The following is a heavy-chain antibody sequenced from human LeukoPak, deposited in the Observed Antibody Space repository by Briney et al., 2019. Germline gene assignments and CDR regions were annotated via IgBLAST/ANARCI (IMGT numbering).Heavy chain of an antibody. J-gene: IGHJ5*02. CDR2: ISYDGSNK. CDR1: GFTFSSYA. D-gene: IGHD2-2*01. CDR3: AREAYCSSTSCYGRNWFDP. V-gene: IGHV3-30-3*01. Sequence: PGRSLRLSCAASGFTFSSYAMHWVRQAPGKGLEWVAVISYDGSNKYYADSVKGRFTISRDNSKNTLYLQMNSLRAEDTAVYYCAREAYCSSTSCYGRNWFDPWGQGTLVTVSS.